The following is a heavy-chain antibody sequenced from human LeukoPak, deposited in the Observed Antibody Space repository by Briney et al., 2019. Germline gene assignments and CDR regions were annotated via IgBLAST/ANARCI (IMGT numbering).Heavy chain of an antibody. J-gene: IGHJ4*02. Sequence: SETLSLTCTVSGCSISSPSYYWGWVRQSPGKGLEWIGSVYYTGRTDYNPSLESRVIMSMDTSKNQYFMRLNSVTATDTSVYYCVRRGEIGSGYVDFWSQGTLVTVSS. D-gene: IGHD3-9*01. CDR2: VYYTGRT. CDR1: GCSISSPSYY. V-gene: IGHV4-39*01. CDR3: VRRGEIGSGYVDF.